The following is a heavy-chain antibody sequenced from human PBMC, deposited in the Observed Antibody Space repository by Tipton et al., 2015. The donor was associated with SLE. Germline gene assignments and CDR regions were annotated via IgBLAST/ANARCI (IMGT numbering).Heavy chain of an antibody. D-gene: IGHD1-1*01. J-gene: IGHJ6*03. V-gene: IGHV4-31*03. CDR3: ARGQLMGRAAPYIDV. CDR2: IYYSGST. Sequence: TLSLTCTVSGGSISSSSYYWSWIRQHPGKGLEWIGDIYYSGSTYYNPSLKSRVTISVDTSKNQFSLKLSSVTAADTAVYYCARGQLMGRAAPYIDVWGRGTTVIVSS. CDR1: GGSISSSSYY.